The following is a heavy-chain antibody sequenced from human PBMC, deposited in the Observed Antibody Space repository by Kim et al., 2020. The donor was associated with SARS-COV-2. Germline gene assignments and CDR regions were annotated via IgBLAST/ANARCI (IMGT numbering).Heavy chain of an antibody. Sequence: GGSLRLSCAASGFTFSNYGMSWVRQAPGRGLEWVSFIYSGGFSTDYADSVKGRTTISSDNSNNTLYLQKNSLTPDATAVYYSAKLTRVYDTLTDYTARY. CDR1: GFTFSNYG. CDR3: AKLTRVYDTLTDYTARY. D-gene: IGHD3-9*01. V-gene: IGHV3-23*03. J-gene: IGHJ4*03. CDR2: IYSGGFST.